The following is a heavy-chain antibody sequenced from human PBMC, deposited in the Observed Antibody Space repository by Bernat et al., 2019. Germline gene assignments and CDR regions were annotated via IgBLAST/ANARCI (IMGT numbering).Heavy chain of an antibody. CDR3: ARDFTENRDLRFYSSGPPDY. CDR1: GFTFSKYA. Sequence: QVQLVESGGGVVQPGRSLGLSCAGSGFTFSKYAMHWVRQAPGKGLEWVAVTSYDGGIKYYSDSVKGRFTISRDNSKNTLFLQMDSLRAEDTAVYYCARDFTENRDLRFYSSGPPDYWGQGILVSVSS. J-gene: IGHJ4*02. D-gene: IGHD6-19*01. CDR2: TSYDGGIK. V-gene: IGHV3-30-3*01.